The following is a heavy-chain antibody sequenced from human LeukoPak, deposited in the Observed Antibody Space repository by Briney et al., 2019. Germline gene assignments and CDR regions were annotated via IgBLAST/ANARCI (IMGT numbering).Heavy chain of an antibody. CDR1: GFTFSSYA. J-gene: IGHJ4*02. CDR3: AKQRATGAGTDTRYFDY. V-gene: IGHV3-23*01. Sequence: PGGSQRLSCAASGFTFSSYAMSWVRQTPGNGLELVSAINGNSHYTYHADSVTGRLTISRDNSKNTLYLQMHSLRTEDTAVYYCAKQRATGAGTDTRYFDYWGQGSLVTVSS. CDR2: INGNSHYT. D-gene: IGHD1-1*01.